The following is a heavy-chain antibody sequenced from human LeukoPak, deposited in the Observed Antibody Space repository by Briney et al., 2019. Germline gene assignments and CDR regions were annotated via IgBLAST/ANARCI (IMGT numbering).Heavy chain of an antibody. J-gene: IGHJ4*02. Sequence: SETLSLTCNVSGGSINAYSWSWIRQPPGKGLEWLGFIYHSGSTNYNPSLKSRVTISVDTSKNQFSLKLSSVTAADTAVYYCASRKETLDYWGQGTLVTVSS. CDR2: IYHSGST. CDR1: GGSINAYS. D-gene: IGHD1-14*01. V-gene: IGHV4-59*12. CDR3: ASRKETLDY.